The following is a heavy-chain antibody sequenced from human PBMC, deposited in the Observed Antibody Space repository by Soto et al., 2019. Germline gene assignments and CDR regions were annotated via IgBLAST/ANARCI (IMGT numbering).Heavy chain of an antibody. V-gene: IGHV1-69*13. J-gene: IGHJ4*03. Sequence: ASVKVSCKASGGTFSSYAISWVRQAPGQGLEWMGGIIPIFGTANYAQKFQGRVTITADESTSTAYMELSSLRSEDTAVYYCARVAVAGTSHFDYWGQGTTVTVSS. CDR1: GGTFSSYA. CDR3: ARVAVAGTSHFDY. D-gene: IGHD6-19*01. CDR2: IIPIFGTA.